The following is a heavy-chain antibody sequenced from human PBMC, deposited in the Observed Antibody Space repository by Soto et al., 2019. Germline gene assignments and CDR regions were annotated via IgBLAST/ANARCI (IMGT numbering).Heavy chain of an antibody. D-gene: IGHD3-22*01. Sequence: PSQTLSLTCVISGDSVSSNSAAWNWIRQSPSRGLEWLGRTYYRSKWYNDYAVSVKSRITINPDTSKNQFSLQLNSVTPEDTAVYYCARDPYYYDSSGYYYFDYWGQGTLVTVSS. CDR1: GDSVSSNSAA. V-gene: IGHV6-1*01. CDR3: ARDPYYYDSSGYYYFDY. J-gene: IGHJ4*02. CDR2: TYYRSKWYN.